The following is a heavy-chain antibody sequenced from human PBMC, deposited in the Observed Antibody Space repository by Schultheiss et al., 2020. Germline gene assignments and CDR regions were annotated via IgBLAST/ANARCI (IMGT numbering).Heavy chain of an antibody. D-gene: IGHD2-21*02. Sequence: GESLKISCAASGFTFSSYWMSWVRQAPGKGLEWVANIKQDGSEKYYVDSVKGRFTISRDNSKNTLYVQMKSLRAEDTAVYYCAKTTSYCGGDCYSDFDYWGQGTLVTVSS. CDR1: GFTFSSYW. V-gene: IGHV3-7*01. CDR2: IKQDGSEK. CDR3: AKTTSYCGGDCYSDFDY. J-gene: IGHJ4*02.